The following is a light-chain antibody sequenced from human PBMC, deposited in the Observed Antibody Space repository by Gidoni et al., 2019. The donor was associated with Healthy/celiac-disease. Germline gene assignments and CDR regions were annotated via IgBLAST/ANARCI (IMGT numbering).Light chain of an antibody. CDR1: QSVSSSY. V-gene: IGKV3-20*01. J-gene: IGKJ2*01. CDR3: QQYGSSPPHT. Sequence: DIVLTQSPGTLSLSPGERATLSCRASQSVSSSYLAWYQQKPGQAPRLLIYGASSRATGIPDRFSGSGSGTDFTLTISRLEPEDCAVYYCQQYGSSPPHTFXQXTKLEIK. CDR2: GAS.